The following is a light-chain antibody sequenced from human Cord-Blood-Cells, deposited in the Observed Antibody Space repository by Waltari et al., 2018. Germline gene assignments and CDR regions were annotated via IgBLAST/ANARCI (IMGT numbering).Light chain of an antibody. CDR3: SSYAGSNNLGV. CDR2: EVS. J-gene: IGLJ2*01. Sequence: QSALTQPPSAAGASGQSVPIPCPGTSRGGGGYNYGSWYQQPPGKAPQLMIYEVSKRPSGVPDRFSGSKSGNTASLTVSGLQAEDEADYYCSSYAGSNNLGVFGGGTKLTVL. V-gene: IGLV2-8*01. CDR1: SRGGGGYNY.